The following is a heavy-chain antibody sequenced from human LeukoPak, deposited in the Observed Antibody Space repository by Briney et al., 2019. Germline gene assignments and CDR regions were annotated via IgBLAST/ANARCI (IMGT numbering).Heavy chain of an antibody. V-gene: IGHV4-4*09. CDR1: GGSISSYY. J-gene: IGHJ6*03. D-gene: IGHD6-13*01. CDR3: ARGPPKPYSSTGGEYYYYMDV. CDR2: IYTSGST. Sequence: SETLSLTCTVSGGSISSYYWSWIRQPPGKGQEWIGYIYTSGSTNYNPSLKSRVTISVDTSKNQFSLKLSSVTAADTAVYYCARGPPKPYSSTGGEYYYYMDVWGKGTTVTVSS.